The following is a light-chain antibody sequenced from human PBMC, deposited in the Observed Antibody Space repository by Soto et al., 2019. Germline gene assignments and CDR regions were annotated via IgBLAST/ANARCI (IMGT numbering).Light chain of an antibody. V-gene: IGLV2-14*01. CDR3: SSYTTSSTLV. Sequence: SALTQPASVSGSPGQSITISCTGTSSDVGAYNSVCWYQHNPGKAPKLMIHDVSIRPSGASNRFSGSKSGNTASLTISGLQAEDEAGYYCSSYTTSSTLVFGTGTKVTVL. J-gene: IGLJ1*01. CDR1: SSDVGAYNS. CDR2: DVS.